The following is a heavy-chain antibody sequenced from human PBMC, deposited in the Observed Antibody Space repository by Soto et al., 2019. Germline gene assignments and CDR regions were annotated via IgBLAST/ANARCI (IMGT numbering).Heavy chain of an antibody. V-gene: IGHV1-3*01. J-gene: IGHJ3*02. CDR2: INAGNGNT. CDR1: GYTFTSYA. CDR3: ATVLRQWLVDDAFDI. Sequence: ASVKVACKASGYTFTSYAMHWVRQAPGQRLEWMGWINAGNGNTKYSQKFQGRVTITRDTSASTAYMELSSLRSEDTAVYYCATVLRQWLVDDAFDIWGQGTMVTVSS. D-gene: IGHD6-19*01.